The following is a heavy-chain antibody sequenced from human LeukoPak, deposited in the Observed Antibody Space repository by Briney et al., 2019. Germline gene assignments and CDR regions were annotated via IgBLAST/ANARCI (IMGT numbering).Heavy chain of an antibody. D-gene: IGHD3-3*02. V-gene: IGHV3-23*01. CDR1: GFTFSSYA. CDR3: AKDPHFWSGYSESYYFDY. CDR2: ISGSGGST. J-gene: IGHJ4*02. Sequence: GGSLRLSCAASGFTFSSYAMSWVRQAPGKGLERVSAISGSGGSTYYADSVKGRFTISRDNSKNTLYLQMNSLRAEDTAVYYCAKDPHFWSGYSESYYFDYWGQGTLVTVSS.